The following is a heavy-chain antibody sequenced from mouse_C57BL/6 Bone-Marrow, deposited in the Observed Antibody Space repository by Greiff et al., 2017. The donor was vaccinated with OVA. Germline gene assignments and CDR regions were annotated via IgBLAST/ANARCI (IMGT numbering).Heavy chain of an antibody. Sequence: VQLQQSGAELVRPGASVTLSCKASGYPFTDYEMHWVKQTPVHGLEWIGAIDPETGGTAYNQKFTGKAILTADKSSSTAYMELRSLTSEDSAVYYCTKIYYPYYWGQGTTLTVSS. CDR2: IDPETGGT. V-gene: IGHV1-15*01. D-gene: IGHD1-1*01. CDR1: GYPFTDYE. J-gene: IGHJ2*01. CDR3: TKIYYPYY.